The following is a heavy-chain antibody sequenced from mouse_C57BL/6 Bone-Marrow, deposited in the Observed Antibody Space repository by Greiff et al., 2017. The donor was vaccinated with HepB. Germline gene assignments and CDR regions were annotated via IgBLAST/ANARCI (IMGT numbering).Heavy chain of an antibody. CDR3: ARGGLINYYGSSYAWFAY. D-gene: IGHD1-1*01. J-gene: IGHJ3*01. CDR1: GYTFTSYW. Sequence: QVQLKQPGTELVKPGASVKLSCKASGYTFTSYWMHWVKQRPGQGLEWIGNINPSNGGTNYNEKFKSKATLTVDKSSSQAYMQLSSLTSEDSAVYYCARGGLINYYGSSYAWFAYWGQGTLVTVSA. V-gene: IGHV1-53*01. CDR2: INPSNGGT.